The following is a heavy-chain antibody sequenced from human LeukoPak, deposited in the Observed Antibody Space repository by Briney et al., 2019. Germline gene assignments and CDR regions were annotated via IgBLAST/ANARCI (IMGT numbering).Heavy chain of an antibody. Sequence: SVKVSCKASGGTFSSYAISWVRQAPGQGLEWMGGIIPIFGTANYAQKFQGRVTITADESTSTAYMELSSLRSEDTAVYYCARDGPGRTVTTDYWGQRTLVTVSS. J-gene: IGHJ4*02. CDR1: GGTFSSYA. CDR3: ARDGPGRTVTTDY. V-gene: IGHV1-69*13. CDR2: IIPIFGTA. D-gene: IGHD4-11*01.